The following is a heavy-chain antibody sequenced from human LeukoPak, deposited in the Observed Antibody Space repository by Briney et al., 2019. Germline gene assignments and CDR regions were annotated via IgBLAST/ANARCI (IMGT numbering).Heavy chain of an antibody. CDR1: GLTFSSYA. CDR2: ISYDGSNK. CDR3: ARAQLPYSSSAAHDY. Sequence: GGSLRLSCAASGLTFSSYAMHWVRQAPGKGLEWVAVISYDGSNKYYADSVKGRFTISRDNSKNTLYLQMNSLRAEDTAVYYCARAQLPYSSSAAHDYWGQGTLVTVSS. J-gene: IGHJ4*02. V-gene: IGHV3-30*04. D-gene: IGHD6-13*01.